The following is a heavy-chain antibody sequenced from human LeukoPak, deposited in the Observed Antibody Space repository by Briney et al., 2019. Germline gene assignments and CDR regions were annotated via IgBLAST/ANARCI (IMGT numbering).Heavy chain of an antibody. CDR1: GGTFSSYA. J-gene: IGHJ4*02. Sequence: ASVKVSCKASGGTFSSYAISWVRQAPGQGLEWMGRIIPILGIANYAQKFQGRVTITADKSTSTAYMELSSLRSEDTAVYYCARDPFTVDYGDHVGYFDYWGQGTLVTVSS. D-gene: IGHD4-17*01. V-gene: IGHV1-69*04. CDR2: IIPILGIA. CDR3: ARDPFTVDYGDHVGYFDY.